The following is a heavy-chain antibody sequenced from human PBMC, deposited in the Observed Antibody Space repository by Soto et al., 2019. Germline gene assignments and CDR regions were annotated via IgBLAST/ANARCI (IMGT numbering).Heavy chain of an antibody. V-gene: IGHV1-3*01. CDR3: ARDLLATKPYYSYYGMDV. CDR2: INAGNGNT. CDR1: GYTFTSYA. Sequence: SVWVSCKAAGYTFTSYAMHWVRQAPGQRLEWMGWINAGNGNTKYSQKFQGRVTITRDTSASTAYMELSSLRSEDTAVYYCARDLLATKPYYSYYGMDVWGQGTMVTGSS. J-gene: IGHJ6*02. D-gene: IGHD1-26*01.